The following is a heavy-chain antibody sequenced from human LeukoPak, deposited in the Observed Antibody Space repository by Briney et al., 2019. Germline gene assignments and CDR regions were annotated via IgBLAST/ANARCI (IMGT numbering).Heavy chain of an antibody. CDR2: ISSSGSTI. Sequence: GGSLRLSCAASGFTFSDYYMSWIRQAPGKGLEWVSYISSSGSTIYYADSVKGRFTISRDNAKNSLYLQMNSLRAEDTAVYYCARDSKVRFLEWLQAYYYMDVWGKGTTVTVSS. CDR3: ARDSKVRFLEWLQAYYYMDV. CDR1: GFTFSDYY. D-gene: IGHD3-3*01. V-gene: IGHV3-11*04. J-gene: IGHJ6*03.